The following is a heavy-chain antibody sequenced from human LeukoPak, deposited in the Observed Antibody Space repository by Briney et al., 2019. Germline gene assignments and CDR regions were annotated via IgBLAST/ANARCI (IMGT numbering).Heavy chain of an antibody. CDR1: GGSISSSSYY. D-gene: IGHD3-22*01. Sequence: PSETLSLTCTVSGGSISSSSYYWGWIRQPPGTGLEWIGSIYYSGSTYYNPSLKSRVTISVDTSKNQFSLKLSSVTAADTAVYYCARRYYDKTSWYFDYWGQGTLVTVSS. CDR2: IYYSGST. V-gene: IGHV4-39*07. J-gene: IGHJ4*02. CDR3: ARRYYDKTSWYFDY.